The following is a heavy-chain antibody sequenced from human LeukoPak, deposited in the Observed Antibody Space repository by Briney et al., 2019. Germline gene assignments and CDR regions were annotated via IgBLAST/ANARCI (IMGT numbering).Heavy chain of an antibody. V-gene: IGHV4-59*01. CDR3: ARVLYSSSSSAYYYMDV. D-gene: IGHD6-6*01. CDR2: IYYSGGT. J-gene: IGHJ6*03. CDR1: GGSISSYS. Sequence: SETLSLTCTVSGGSISSYSWSWIRQPPGKGPEWIGYIYYSGGTNYSPSLKSRVTMSVDTSKNQLSLKLSSVTAADTAVYYCARVLYSSSSSAYYYMDVWGKGTMVTVSS.